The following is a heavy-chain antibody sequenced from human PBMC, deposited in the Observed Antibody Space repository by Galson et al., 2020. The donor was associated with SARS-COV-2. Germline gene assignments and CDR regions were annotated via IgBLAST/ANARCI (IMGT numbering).Heavy chain of an antibody. J-gene: IGHJ3*02. V-gene: IGHV3-23*01. CDR2: ISHSGDST. D-gene: IGHD3-22*01. CDR1: GFTFSNYG. CDR3: AKLMQAHWLLDAFDI. Sequence: GGSLRLSCAASGFTFSNYGMSWVRQAPGKGLEWVSGISHSGDSTYYADSVKGRFTISRDNSKNTLYLQMNSLRAEDTAVFYCAKLMQAHWLLDAFDIWGQGTMVTVSS.